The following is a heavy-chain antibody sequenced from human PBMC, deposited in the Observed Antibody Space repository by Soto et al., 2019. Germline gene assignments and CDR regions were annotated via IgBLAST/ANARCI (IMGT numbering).Heavy chain of an antibody. V-gene: IGHV4-61*01. CDR3: TRGPPRGQWFEP. CDR1: GGAVSSGTYY. CDR2: IYFNGRT. J-gene: IGHJ5*02. Sequence: SETLSLPCTVSGGAVSSGTYYWSWIRQPPGKGLEWIGHIYFNGRTNYNPALKSGVTMSLDTSRNQFSLKLSSVTAADTAVYDCTRGPPRGQWFEPWGLGTLCTVSS.